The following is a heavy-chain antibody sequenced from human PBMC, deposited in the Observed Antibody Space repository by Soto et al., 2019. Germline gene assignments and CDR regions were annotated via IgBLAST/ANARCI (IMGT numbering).Heavy chain of an antibody. Sequence: SETLSVTCTVSGGSISSYYWSWIRQPPGKGLEWIGYIYYSGSTNYNPSLKSRVTISVDTSKNQFSLKLSSVTAADTAVYYCARSGHGSASLFDYWGQGTLLTVSS. CDR3: ARSGHGSASLFDY. CDR2: IYYSGST. D-gene: IGHD3-10*01. J-gene: IGHJ4*02. CDR1: GGSISSYY. V-gene: IGHV4-59*01.